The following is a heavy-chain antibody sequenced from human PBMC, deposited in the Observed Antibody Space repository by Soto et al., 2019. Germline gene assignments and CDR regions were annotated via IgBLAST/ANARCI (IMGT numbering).Heavy chain of an antibody. CDR3: ARHTPAISISDH. CDR1: GGSISSSSYY. CDR2: IYYSGST. D-gene: IGHD2-15*01. Sequence: SETLSLTCTVSGGSISSSSYYWGWIRQPPGKGLEWIGSIYYSGSTHYNPSLKSRVTISVDTSKNQFSLKLSSVTAADTAVYYCARHTPAISISDHWGQGTLVTVS. V-gene: IGHV4-39*01. J-gene: IGHJ4*02.